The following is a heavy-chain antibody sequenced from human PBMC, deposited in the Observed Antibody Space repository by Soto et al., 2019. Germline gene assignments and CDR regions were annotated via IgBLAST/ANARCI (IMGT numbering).Heavy chain of an antibody. CDR1: GGFLSESY. Sequence: PSETLSLTCSVYGGFLSESYWTWIRQPPGKGLEWIGEINHVGGTNYNPSLKSRVTMSVDTSQNQFSLRLISVTAADTAMYFCVRIRYQLPSPVLCIDPWGQGNLVTLSS. V-gene: IGHV4-34*01. CDR3: VRIRYQLPSPVLCIDP. D-gene: IGHD3-16*01. J-gene: IGHJ5*02. CDR2: INHVGGT.